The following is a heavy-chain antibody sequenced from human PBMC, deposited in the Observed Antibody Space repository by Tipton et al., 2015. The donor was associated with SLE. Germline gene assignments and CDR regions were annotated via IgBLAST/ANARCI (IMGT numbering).Heavy chain of an antibody. Sequence: TLSLTCTVSGGSISSYHWSWIRQPPGKGLEWIGYIYYSVSTNYNPSLKSRVTISVDTSKNQFSLKLSSVTAADTAVYYCARDLGSSGSFDYWGQGTLVTVSS. V-gene: IGHV4-59*01. D-gene: IGHD6-13*01. J-gene: IGHJ4*02. CDR2: IYYSVST. CDR3: ARDLGSSGSFDY. CDR1: GGSISSYH.